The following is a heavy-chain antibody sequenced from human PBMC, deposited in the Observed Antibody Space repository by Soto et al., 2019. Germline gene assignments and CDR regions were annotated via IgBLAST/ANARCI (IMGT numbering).Heavy chain of an antibody. CDR1: GFTFSDYY. D-gene: IGHD2-21*01. Sequence: PVGSLRLSCAASGFTFSDYYMSWIRQAPGKGLEWVAYISSRSSTMYYADSVKGRFTISRDNAKNSLYLQMNSLRVEDTAVYFCAREPLPHYSMYGVDVWGQGTTVTVSS. V-gene: IGHV3-11*01. CDR2: ISSRSSTM. J-gene: IGHJ6*02. CDR3: AREPLPHYSMYGVDV.